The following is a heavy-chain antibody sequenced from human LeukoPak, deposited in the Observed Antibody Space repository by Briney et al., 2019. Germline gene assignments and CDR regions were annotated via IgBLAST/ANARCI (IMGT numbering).Heavy chain of an antibody. CDR3: ARIPSYTYGYFIDY. Sequence: PGGSLRLSCAASGFTFSDYYMSWIRQAPGKGLEWVSYISSSGSAMYYADSVKGRFTISRDNAKNSLYLQMNSLRAEDTAVYYCARIPSYTYGYFIDYWGQGTLVTVSS. V-gene: IGHV3-11*04. J-gene: IGHJ4*02. CDR2: ISSSGSAM. D-gene: IGHD5-18*01. CDR1: GFTFSDYY.